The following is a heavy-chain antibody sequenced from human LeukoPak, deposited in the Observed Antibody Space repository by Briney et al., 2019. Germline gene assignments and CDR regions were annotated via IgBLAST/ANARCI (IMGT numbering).Heavy chain of an antibody. CDR3: VRDPPEREELFDY. Sequence: GGSLRLSCVASGFTFNNYAMHWVRQAPGKGLEWVSTINGDGSDTSYADSVRGRFTISRDNAKNTLFLQMNSLRAEDTAVYFCVRDPPEREELFDYWGQGTLVTVSS. CDR2: INGDGSDT. D-gene: IGHD1-26*01. J-gene: IGHJ4*02. V-gene: IGHV3-74*01. CDR1: GFTFNNYA.